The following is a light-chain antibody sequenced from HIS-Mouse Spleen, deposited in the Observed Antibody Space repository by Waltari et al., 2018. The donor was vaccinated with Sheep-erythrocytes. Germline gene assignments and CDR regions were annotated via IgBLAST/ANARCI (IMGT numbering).Light chain of an antibody. CDR2: DVS. CDR1: SSDVGGYNY. CDR3: CSYAGSYTLV. J-gene: IGLJ3*02. Sequence: QSALTQPRSVSGSPGQSVTISCTGTSSDVGGYNYVSWYQQHPGKAPKLMIYDVSKRPSGVPDRFSRSKAGTTASLTISVLQAEDEADYYCCSYAGSYTLVFGGGTKLTVL. V-gene: IGLV2-11*01.